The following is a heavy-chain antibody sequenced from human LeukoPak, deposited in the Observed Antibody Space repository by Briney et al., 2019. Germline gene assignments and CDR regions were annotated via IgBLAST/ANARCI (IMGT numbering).Heavy chain of an antibody. CDR1: GGSISSSSYY. Sequence: SETLSLTCTVSGGSISSSSYYWGWIRQPPGKGLEWIGSIYYSGSTYYKPSLKSRVTISVDTSKNQFSLKLSSVTAADTAVYYCARGGYYGSGNDFRFDPWGQGTLVTVSS. CDR3: ARGGYYGSGNDFRFDP. D-gene: IGHD3-10*01. J-gene: IGHJ5*02. CDR2: IYYSGST. V-gene: IGHV4-39*07.